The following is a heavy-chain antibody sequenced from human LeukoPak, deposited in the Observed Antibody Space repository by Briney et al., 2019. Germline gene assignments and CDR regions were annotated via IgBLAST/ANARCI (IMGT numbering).Heavy chain of an antibody. V-gene: IGHV1-2*02. J-gene: IGHJ4*02. CDR1: GYILTGYY. D-gene: IGHD5-12*01. Sequence: ASVKVSCKASGYILTGYYLHWVRQAPGQGLEWMGWINPNSGGTKYAQKFRGRLTLTRDTSISTAYMEVSRLKSDDTAVYYCARTNGGYEYNWGQGTRVIVSS. CDR2: INPNSGGT. CDR3: ARTNGGYEYN.